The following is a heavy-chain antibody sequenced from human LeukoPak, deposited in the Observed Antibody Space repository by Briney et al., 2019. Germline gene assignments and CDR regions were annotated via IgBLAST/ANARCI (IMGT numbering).Heavy chain of an antibody. CDR1: GGSISSYY. CDR3: ARHPYHSSGSYGESYFDY. V-gene: IGHV4-4*09. CDR2: IYTSGST. J-gene: IGHJ4*02. Sequence: SETLSLTCTVSGGSISSYYWSWIRQPPGKGLEWIGYIYTSGSTNYNPSLKSRVTISVDTSKNQFSLKLSSVTAADTAVYYCARHPYHSSGSYGESYFDYWGQGTLVTVSS. D-gene: IGHD3-22*01.